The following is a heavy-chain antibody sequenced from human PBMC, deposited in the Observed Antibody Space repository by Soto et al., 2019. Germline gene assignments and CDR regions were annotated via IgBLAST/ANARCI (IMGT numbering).Heavy chain of an antibody. D-gene: IGHD6-6*01. CDR1: GGSISSGGYY. CDR2: NYYSGIT. V-gene: IGHV4-31*03. Sequence: QVQLQESGPGLVKPSQTLFLTCTVSGGSISSGGYYWTWIRQHPGKGLEWIGYNYYSGITYYNPSLTSRVTISLDTSKNQFSLKLSSVTAADTAVYYCARGSSIAGLYYGMDVWGQGTTVTVSS. CDR3: ARGSSIAGLYYGMDV. J-gene: IGHJ6*02.